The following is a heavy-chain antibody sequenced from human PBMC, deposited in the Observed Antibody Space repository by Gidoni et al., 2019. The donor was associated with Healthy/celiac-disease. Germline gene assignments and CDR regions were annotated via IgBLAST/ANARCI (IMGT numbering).Heavy chain of an antibody. V-gene: IGHV3-21*01. CDR3: AREGPGAFDI. Sequence: EVQLVESGGGLVKPGGSLRLSFAASGFTFSSYSMNWVRQAPGKGLEWVSSISSSSSYIYYADSVKVRFTISRDNAKNSLYLQMNSLRAEDTAVYYCAREGPGAFDIWGQGTMVTVSS. CDR2: ISSSSSYI. J-gene: IGHJ3*02. CDR1: GFTFSSYS.